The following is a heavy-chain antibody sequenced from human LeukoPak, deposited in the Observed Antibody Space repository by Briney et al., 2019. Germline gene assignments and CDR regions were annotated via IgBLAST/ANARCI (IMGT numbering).Heavy chain of an antibody. CDR2: MGSSGTTM. J-gene: IGHJ6*02. CDR3: STRGDFGVDYYYYYGMDV. D-gene: IGHD3-3*01. V-gene: IGHV3-48*03. Sequence: GGSLRLSCTASAFTFSSYEMNWVRQAPGKGLEWVSYMGSSGTTMYYADSVKGRFTISRDNAKKSLYLQMNSLRAEDTAVYYCSTRGDFGVDYYYYYGMDVWGQGTTVTVSS. CDR1: AFTFSSYE.